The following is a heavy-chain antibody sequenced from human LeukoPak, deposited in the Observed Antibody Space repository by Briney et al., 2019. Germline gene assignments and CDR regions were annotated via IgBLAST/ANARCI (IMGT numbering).Heavy chain of an antibody. D-gene: IGHD5-24*01. CDR1: GFTFSNAW. CDR3: ARDDGYAAFDY. J-gene: IGHJ4*02. V-gene: IGHV3-30-3*01. Sequence: PGGSLRLSCAASGFTFSNAWMRWVRQAPGKGLEWVAVISYDGSNKYYADSVKGRFTISRDNSKNTLYLQMNSLRAEDTAVYYCARDDGYAAFDYWGQGTLVTVSS. CDR2: ISYDGSNK.